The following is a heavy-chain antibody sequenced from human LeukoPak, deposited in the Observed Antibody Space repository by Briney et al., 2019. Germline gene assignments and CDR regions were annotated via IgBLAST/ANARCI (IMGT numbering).Heavy chain of an antibody. CDR3: ARVSRTSMVRGIITFDY. CDR1: GGTFSSYA. V-gene: IGHV1-69*13. J-gene: IGHJ4*02. D-gene: IGHD3-10*01. CDR2: IIPIFGTA. Sequence: SVKVSCKASGGTFSSYAISWLRQAPGQGLEWMGGIIPIFGTANYAQKFQGRVTITADESTSTAYMEVSSLRSEDTAVYYCARVSRTSMVRGIITFDYWGRGTLVTVSS.